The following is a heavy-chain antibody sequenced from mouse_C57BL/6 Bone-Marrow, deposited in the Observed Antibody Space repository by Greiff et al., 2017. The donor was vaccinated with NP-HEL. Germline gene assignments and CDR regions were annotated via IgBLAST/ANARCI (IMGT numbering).Heavy chain of an antibody. J-gene: IGHJ3*01. CDR1: GFNIKDDY. D-gene: IGHD1-1*02. CDR3: TPLMAVLPPY. V-gene: IGHV14-4*01. Sequence: EVQGVESGAELVRPGASVKLSCTASGFNIKDDYMHWVKQRPEQGLEWIGWIDPENGDTEYASKFQGKATITADTSSNTAYLQLSSLTSEDTAVYYCTPLMAVLPPYWGQGTLVTVSA. CDR2: IDPENGDT.